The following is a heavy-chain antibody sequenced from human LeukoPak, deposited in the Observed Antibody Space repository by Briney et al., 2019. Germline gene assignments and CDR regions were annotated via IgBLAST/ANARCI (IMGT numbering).Heavy chain of an antibody. J-gene: IGHJ5*02. Sequence: ASVKVSCKASGYTFTSYGISWVRQAPGQGLEWMGWISAYNGNTNYAQKLQGRVAITTDTSTSTAYMELRSLRSDDTAVYYCARVPPSIAAAGTIWFDPWGQATLVTVSS. CDR3: ARVPPSIAAAGTIWFDP. CDR1: GYTFTSYG. D-gene: IGHD6-13*01. V-gene: IGHV1-18*01. CDR2: ISAYNGNT.